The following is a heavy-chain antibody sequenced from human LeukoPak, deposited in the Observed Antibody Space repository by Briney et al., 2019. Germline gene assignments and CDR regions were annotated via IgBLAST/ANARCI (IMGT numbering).Heavy chain of an antibody. J-gene: IGHJ5*02. CDR1: GYRFTSYW. Sequence: VESLKISCKGSGYRFTSYWIGWVRQMPGKGLEWMGIIYPGDSDARYSPSFQGQVTISADKSISTAYLQWSSLKASDTAMYYCARQYGSGSYSRKWGWFDPWGQGTLVTVSS. V-gene: IGHV5-51*01. CDR2: IYPGDSDA. D-gene: IGHD3-10*01. CDR3: ARQYGSGSYSRKWGWFDP.